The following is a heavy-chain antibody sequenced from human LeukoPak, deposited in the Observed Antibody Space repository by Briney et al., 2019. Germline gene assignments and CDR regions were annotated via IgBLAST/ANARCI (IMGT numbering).Heavy chain of an antibody. CDR2: IYSGGST. V-gene: IGHV3-53*01. CDR3: VKVAKYYYGSETYYFFEH. Sequence: GGSLRLSCAASGFTVSSNYMSWVRQAPGKGLEWVSVIYSGGSTYYADSVKGRFTISRDNAKNSLDLQMNSLRVEDTAIYYCVKVAKYYYGSETYYFFEHWGQRTPVTASS. D-gene: IGHD3-10*01. CDR1: GFTVSSNY. J-gene: IGHJ4*02.